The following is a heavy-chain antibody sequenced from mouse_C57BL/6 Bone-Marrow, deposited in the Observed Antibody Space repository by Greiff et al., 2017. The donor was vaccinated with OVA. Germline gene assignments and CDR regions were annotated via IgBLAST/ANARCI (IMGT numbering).Heavy chain of an antibody. Sequence: VKLVESGPGLVQPSQSLSITCTVSGFSLTSYGVHWVRQSPGKGLEWLGVIWSGGSTDYNAAFISRLSISKDNSKSQVFFKMNSLQADDTAIYYCARNNYYGSSHPMDYWGQGTSVTVSS. D-gene: IGHD1-1*01. CDR3: ARNNYYGSSHPMDY. J-gene: IGHJ4*01. V-gene: IGHV2-2*01. CDR1: GFSLTSYG. CDR2: IWSGGST.